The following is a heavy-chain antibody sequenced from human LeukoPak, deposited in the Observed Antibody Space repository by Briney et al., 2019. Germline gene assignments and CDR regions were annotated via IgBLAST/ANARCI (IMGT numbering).Heavy chain of an antibody. CDR1: GGSISSYY. CDR3: TRAKGYDSTDGMDV. D-gene: IGHD3-9*01. J-gene: IGHJ6*02. V-gene: IGHV4-59*01. CDR2: IDYSGST. Sequence: SETLSLTCTVSGGSISSYYCSWIRQPPGKGLECIGDIDYSGSTNYNPSIKSRVTISVDTSKNQFSLTLSSLTVSHPAVYYCTRAKGYDSTDGMDVWGQGTTVTVSS.